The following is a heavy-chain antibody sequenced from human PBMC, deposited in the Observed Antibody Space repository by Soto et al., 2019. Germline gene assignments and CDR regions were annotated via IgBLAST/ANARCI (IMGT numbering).Heavy chain of an antibody. Sequence: PGGSLRLSCAASGFTFSSYAMSWVRQAPGKGLEWVSAISGSGGSTYYADSVKGRFTISRDNSKNTLYLQMNSLRAEDTAVYYCAKDYYDFWSGYYIGSAGMDVWGQGTTVTVSS. CDR3: AKDYYDFWSGYYIGSAGMDV. CDR2: ISGSGGST. D-gene: IGHD3-3*01. J-gene: IGHJ6*02. V-gene: IGHV3-23*01. CDR1: GFTFSSYA.